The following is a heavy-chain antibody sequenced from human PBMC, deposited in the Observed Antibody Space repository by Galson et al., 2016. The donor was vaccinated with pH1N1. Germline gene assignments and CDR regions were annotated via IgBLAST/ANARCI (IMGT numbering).Heavy chain of an antibody. D-gene: IGHD3-10*01. J-gene: IGHJ4*02. Sequence: SLRLSCAASGFTFSSYAMTWVRQALGKGLEWVSGINDGGGSTYNANSVKGRFTVSRDNSKNTLYLQMNSLRSEDTAVYYCAKVSGESFFGAGSYVYLGNWGQGTLVTVSS. CDR3: AKVSGESFFGAGSYVYLGN. CDR1: GFTFSSYA. CDR2: INDGGGST. V-gene: IGHV3-23*01.